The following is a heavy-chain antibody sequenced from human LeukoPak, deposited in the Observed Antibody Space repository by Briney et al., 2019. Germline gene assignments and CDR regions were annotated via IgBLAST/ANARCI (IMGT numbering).Heavy chain of an antibody. CDR2: MNPNSGNT. D-gene: IGHD1-20*01. V-gene: IGHV1-8*01. J-gene: IGHJ4*02. Sequence: ASVKVSCKASGYTFTSYDINWVRQATGQGLEWMGWMNPNSGNTGDAQKFQGRVTMTRNTSISTAYMELSSLRSEDTAMYYCASGITGTTGFDCWGQGTLVTVS. CDR1: GYTFTSYD. CDR3: ASGITGTTGFDC.